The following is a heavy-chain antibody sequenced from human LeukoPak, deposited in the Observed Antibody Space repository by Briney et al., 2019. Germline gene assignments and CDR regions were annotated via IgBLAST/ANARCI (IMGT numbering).Heavy chain of an antibody. V-gene: IGHV3-64D*09. Sequence: GGSLRLSCSASGFTFSRYAMHWVRQAPGKGLEYVSGINDNGGRTHYGVSVKGRFSISRDNSKNTLHLQMSTLGAEDTARYYCVKDVGGSYAFDYWGQGILVTVAS. CDR1: GFTFSRYA. D-gene: IGHD1-26*01. CDR2: INDNGGRT. J-gene: IGHJ4*02. CDR3: VKDVGGSYAFDY.